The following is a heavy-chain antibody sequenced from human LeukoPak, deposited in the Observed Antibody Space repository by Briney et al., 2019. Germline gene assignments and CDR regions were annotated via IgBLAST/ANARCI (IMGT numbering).Heavy chain of an antibody. CDR1: GFIFNKYG. J-gene: IGHJ4*02. V-gene: IGHV3-23*01. CDR3: AKDVRDIVVLIDTYMY. D-gene: IGHD2-21*01. CDR2: ISGGGGRT. Sequence: PGGSLRLSCVASGFIFNKYGMSWVRQAPGKGLEWVSVISGGGGRTYYGDSVKGRFTISRDNSKNTVYLQMNSLRAEDTAVYYCAKDVRDIVVLIDTYMYWGQGTLVTVSS.